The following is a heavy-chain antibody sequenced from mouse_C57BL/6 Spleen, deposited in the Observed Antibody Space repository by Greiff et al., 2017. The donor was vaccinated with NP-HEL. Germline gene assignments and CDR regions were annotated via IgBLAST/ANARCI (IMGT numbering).Heavy chain of an antibody. CDR1: GYTFTSYW. J-gene: IGHJ1*03. CDR3: ARDYYGGHWYFDV. CDR2: IHPNSGST. Sequence: QVQLQQPGAELVKPGASVKLSCKASGYTFTSYWMHWVKQRPGQGLEWIGMIHPNSGSTNYNEKFKSKATLTVDKSSSTAYMQLSSLTSEDSAVYYCARDYYGGHWYFDVWGTGTTVTVSS. D-gene: IGHD1-1*02. V-gene: IGHV1-64*01.